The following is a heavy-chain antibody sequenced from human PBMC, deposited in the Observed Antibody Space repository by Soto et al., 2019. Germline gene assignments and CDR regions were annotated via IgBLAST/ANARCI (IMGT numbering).Heavy chain of an antibody. D-gene: IGHD2-2*01. Sequence: GESLKISCNGSGYSFTSYWIGWVRQMPGKGLEWMGIIYPGDSDTRYSPSFQGQVTISADKSISTAYLQWSSLKASDTAMYYCARQRGYCSSTSCSTAYYYGMDVWGQGTTVTVSS. J-gene: IGHJ6*02. V-gene: IGHV5-51*01. CDR1: GYSFTSYW. CDR3: ARQRGYCSSTSCSTAYYYGMDV. CDR2: IYPGDSDT.